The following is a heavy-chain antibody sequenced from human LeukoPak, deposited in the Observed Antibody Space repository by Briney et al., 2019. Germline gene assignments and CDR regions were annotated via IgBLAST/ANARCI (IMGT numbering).Heavy chain of an antibody. CDR3: ARDGSGSYRLNYYYYMDV. V-gene: IGHV1-46*01. CDR1: GYTFTSYY. Sequence: ASVKVSCKASGYTFTSYYMHWVRQAPGQGLEWMGIINPSGGSTSYAQKSQGRVTMTRDMSTSTVYMELSSLRSEDTAVYYCARDGSGSYRLNYYYYMDVWGKGTTVTVSS. D-gene: IGHD1-26*01. J-gene: IGHJ6*03. CDR2: INPSGGST.